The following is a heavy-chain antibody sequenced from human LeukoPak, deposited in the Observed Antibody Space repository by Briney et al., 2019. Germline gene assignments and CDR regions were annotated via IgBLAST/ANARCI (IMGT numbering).Heavy chain of an antibody. CDR2: IYYSGST. CDR1: GGSFSGYY. D-gene: IGHD3-3*01. CDR3: ARTTTTRYYDFWSGPPSFDY. V-gene: IGHV4-31*11. J-gene: IGHJ4*02. Sequence: PSEILSLTCAVYGGSFSGYYWSWIRQHPGKGLEWIGYIYYSGSTYYNPSLKSRVTISVDTSKNQFSLKLSSVTAADTAVYYCARTTTTRYYDFWSGPPSFDYWGQGTLVTVSS.